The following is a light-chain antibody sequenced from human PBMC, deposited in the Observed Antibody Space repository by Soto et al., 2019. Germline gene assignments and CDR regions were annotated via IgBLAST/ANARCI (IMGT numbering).Light chain of an antibody. CDR1: QSISSY. J-gene: IGKJ4*01. V-gene: IGKV1-39*01. Sequence: DIQMTQSPSSLSASVGDRVTITCRTSQSISSYLNWYQQKPGKAPKVLIYAASSLQSGVTSRFSGSGPGTDFTLTISSQQPEDCATYYCQQSYSTPLTFGGGTKVEIK. CDR3: QQSYSTPLT. CDR2: AAS.